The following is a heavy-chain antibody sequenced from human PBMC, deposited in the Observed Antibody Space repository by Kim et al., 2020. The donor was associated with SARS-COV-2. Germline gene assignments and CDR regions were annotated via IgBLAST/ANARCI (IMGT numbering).Heavy chain of an antibody. CDR2: GGAI. V-gene: IGHV3-15*01. D-gene: IGHD1-26*01. J-gene: IGHJ4*02. Sequence: GGAIDYAATFKGRFSISRDDSKNTLYLQMDNVKIEDTGVYYCTTFRKGGGSWGQGTLVTVSS. CDR3: TTFRKGGGS.